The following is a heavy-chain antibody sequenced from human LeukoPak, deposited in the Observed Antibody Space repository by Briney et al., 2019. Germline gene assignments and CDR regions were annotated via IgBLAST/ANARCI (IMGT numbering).Heavy chain of an antibody. V-gene: IGHV4-34*01. CDR3: ATFRWGVGFEY. Sequence: PSETLSLTCAVYGGSFSGSFSDYYWPCLRQTPGKGLEWIGEIHHSSSTNYTPSLKSRVTISVDTSKNQFALKLNSLTAADTAVYYCATFRWGVGFEYWGQGTLATVSS. CDR1: GGSFSGSFSDYY. J-gene: IGHJ4*02. CDR2: IHHSSST. D-gene: IGHD3-16*01.